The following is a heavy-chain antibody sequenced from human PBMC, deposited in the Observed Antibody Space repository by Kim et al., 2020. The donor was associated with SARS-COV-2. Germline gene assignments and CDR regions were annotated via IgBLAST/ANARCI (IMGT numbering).Heavy chain of an antibody. CDR1: GLRCGEHD. Sequence: CAAHGLRCGEHDMHGGRQDPGKGLERVSGISWNSDNRVYADSVKGRFTISRDNAKNSLYLQMNSLRAEETALYYCAKYGIVGALSYFEYW. CDR2: ISWNSDNR. D-gene: IGHD1-26*01. CDR3: AKYGIVGALSYFEY. J-gene: IGHJ4*01. V-gene: IGHV3-9*01.